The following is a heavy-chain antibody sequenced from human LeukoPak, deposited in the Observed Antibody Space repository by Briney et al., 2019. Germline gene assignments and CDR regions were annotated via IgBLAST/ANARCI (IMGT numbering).Heavy chain of an antibody. CDR1: GFIFSNYG. CDR2: ISSGSSTI. V-gene: IGHV3-48*02. Sequence: PGGSLRLSCAASGFIFSNYGVNWVRQAPGKGLELISYISSGSSTIYYADSVKGRFTISRDNAENSLYLQMNSLRDEDTAVYYCARDLLDIVLIPAASLYYFDYWGQGTLVTVPS. J-gene: IGHJ4*02. D-gene: IGHD2-2*03. CDR3: ARDLLDIVLIPAASLYYFDY.